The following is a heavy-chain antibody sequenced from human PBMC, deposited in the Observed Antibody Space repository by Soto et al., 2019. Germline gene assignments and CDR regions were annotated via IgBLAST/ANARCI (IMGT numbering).Heavy chain of an antibody. CDR2: ISCQIAKT. D-gene: IGHD1-26*01. CDR1: GYSFHNYG. Sequence: QVQLVQSGPEVKKPGASVKVSCKTSGYSFHNYGIIWVRQAPGQGLEWMGWISCQIAKTNYAQKFQGKVTMTTDTSTSTAYMELSTLTSDDTAMYYCARGPPSGSFSLTPRYWGQGTLVTVSS. V-gene: IGHV1-18*04. CDR3: ARGPPSGSFSLTPRY. J-gene: IGHJ4*02.